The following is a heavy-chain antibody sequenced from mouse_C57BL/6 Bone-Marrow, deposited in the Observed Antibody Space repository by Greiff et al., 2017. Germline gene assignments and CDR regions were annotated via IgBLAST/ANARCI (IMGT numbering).Heavy chain of an antibody. CDR3: ARRWLLRGAWFAY. J-gene: IGHJ3*01. CDR2: INPSSGYP. CDR1: GYTFTSYT. V-gene: IGHV1-4*01. Sequence: VQLQQSGAELARPGASVKMSCKASGYTFTSYTMHWVKQRPGQGLEWIGYINPSSGYPKYNQKFKDKATLTADKSSSTAYMQLSSLTSENSAVYYGARRWLLRGAWFAYWGQGTLVTVSA. D-gene: IGHD2-3*01.